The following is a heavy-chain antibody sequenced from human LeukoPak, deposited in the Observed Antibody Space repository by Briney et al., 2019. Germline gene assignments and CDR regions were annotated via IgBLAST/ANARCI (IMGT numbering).Heavy chain of an antibody. CDR3: ARTDGFDY. CDR1: GFTFSSYG. V-gene: IGHV3-30*03. CDR2: ISYDGSNK. Sequence: GGSLRLSCAASGFTFSSYGMHWVRQAPGKGLEWVAVISYDGSNKYYADSVKGRFTISRDNAKNSLYLQMNSLRAEDTAVYYCARTDGFDYWGQGTLVTVSS. J-gene: IGHJ4*02.